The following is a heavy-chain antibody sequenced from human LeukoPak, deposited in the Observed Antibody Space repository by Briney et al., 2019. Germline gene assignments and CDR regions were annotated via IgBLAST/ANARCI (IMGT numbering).Heavy chain of an antibody. CDR3: ARAPPTHYDSSGYYYDY. D-gene: IGHD3-22*01. CDR2: LHPSGAT. V-gene: IGHV4-4*07. CDR1: GGSITSYY. J-gene: IGHJ4*02. Sequence: SETLSLTCTVSGGSITSYYWSWIRQPAGKGLEWIGRLHPSGATNYNPSLKSRITMSLDTSKNQFSLKLSSVTTADTAVYYCARAPPTHYDSSGYYYDYWGQGTLVTVSS.